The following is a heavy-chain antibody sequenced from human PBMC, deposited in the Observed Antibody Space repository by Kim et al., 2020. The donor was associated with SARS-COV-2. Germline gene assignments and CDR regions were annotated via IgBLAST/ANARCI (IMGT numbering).Heavy chain of an antibody. J-gene: IGHJ4*02. D-gene: IGHD3-10*01. CDR3: AKDPRGPAPGY. V-gene: IGHV3-23*01. CDR2: T. Sequence: TYYADSVKGRFTISRDNSKNTRYLQVNSLSAEDTAVYYCAKDPRGPAPGYWGQGTLVTVSS.